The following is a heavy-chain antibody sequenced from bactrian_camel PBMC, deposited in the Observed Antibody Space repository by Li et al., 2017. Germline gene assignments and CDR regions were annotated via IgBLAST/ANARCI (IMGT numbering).Heavy chain of an antibody. CDR3: AADPRMERCYGVGEYIY. D-gene: IGHD3*01. J-gene: IGHJ4*01. CDR2: IASDGST. Sequence: VQLVESGGGSVQAGGSLRLSCAASGYTYCRLRMSWYRQAPGKEREFVTAIASDGSTSYGDSVKGRFTISKDHVRNTLTLEMDSLKPEDTGMYYCAADPRMERCYGVGEYIYWGQGTQVTVS. CDR1: GYTYCRLR. V-gene: IGHV3S53*01.